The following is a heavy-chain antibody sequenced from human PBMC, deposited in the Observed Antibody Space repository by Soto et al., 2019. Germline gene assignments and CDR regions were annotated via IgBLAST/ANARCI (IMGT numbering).Heavy chain of an antibody. CDR3: ARAYGIAVAGDFDY. V-gene: IGHV1-18*01. J-gene: IGHJ4*02. D-gene: IGHD6-19*01. CDR2: ISAYNGNT. CDR1: GYTFTSYG. Sequence: ASVKVSCKASGYTFTSYGISWVRQAPGQGLEWMGWISAYNGNTNYAQKLQGRVTMTTDTSTSTAYMELRSLRSDDTAVYYCARAYGIAVAGDFDYWGQGTLVTVSS.